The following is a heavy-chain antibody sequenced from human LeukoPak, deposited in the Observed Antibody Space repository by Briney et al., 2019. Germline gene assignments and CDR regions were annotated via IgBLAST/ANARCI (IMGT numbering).Heavy chain of an antibody. Sequence: SETLSLTCTVSGVSISSYYWSWIRQPAGKGLEWIGRIHTSGSTNYKSSLKSRVTMSVDTSKNQFSLKLNSVTAADTAVYYCARGDGYNSFDYWGQGTLVTVSS. D-gene: IGHD5-24*01. CDR1: GVSISSYY. V-gene: IGHV4-4*07. CDR2: IHTSGST. CDR3: ARGDGYNSFDY. J-gene: IGHJ4*02.